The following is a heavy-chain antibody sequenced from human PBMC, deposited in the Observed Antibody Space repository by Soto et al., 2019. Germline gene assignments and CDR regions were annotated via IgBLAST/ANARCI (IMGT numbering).Heavy chain of an antibody. CDR2: ISSSSSTI. Sequence: EVQLVESGGGLVQPGGSLRLSCAASGFTFSSYSMNWVRRAPGKGLEWVSYISSSSSTIYYADSVKGRFTISRDNAKNSLYLQMNSLRAEDTAVYYCARANYYGSPGDFDYWGQGTLVTVSS. CDR1: GFTFSSYS. CDR3: ARANYYGSPGDFDY. J-gene: IGHJ4*02. D-gene: IGHD3-10*01. V-gene: IGHV3-48*01.